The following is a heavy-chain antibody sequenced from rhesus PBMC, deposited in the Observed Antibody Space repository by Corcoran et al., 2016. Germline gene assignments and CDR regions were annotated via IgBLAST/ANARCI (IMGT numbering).Heavy chain of an antibody. J-gene: IGHJ4*01. D-gene: IGHD6-31*01. CDR3: TRSSGWYYFDY. CDR2: FTNNGKTI. V-gene: IGHV3S4*01. CDR1: GFTFSSYD. Sequence: EVQLVESGGGLVQPGGSLRLSCAASGFTFSSYDMSWVRQALGKGLEWVSSFTNNGKTIYYADSVNGRFTNSRDNATNSLSLQMNSLKTEDTAVYYCTRSSGWYYFDYWGQGVLVTISS.